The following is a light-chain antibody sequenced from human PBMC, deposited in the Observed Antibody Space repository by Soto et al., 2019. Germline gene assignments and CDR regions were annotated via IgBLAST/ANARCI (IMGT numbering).Light chain of an antibody. CDR1: QSVSSSY. Sequence: EVLLTQSPGTLSLSPGERSTFSCRASQSVSSSYIAWYQHKRGQAPRRLIYCASIRATGIPDRFSGSGYGTDFTLTISRLEPEDFALYYCQQYHTSPLTFGQGTKVDIK. V-gene: IGKV3-20*01. CDR2: CAS. CDR3: QQYHTSPLT. J-gene: IGKJ1*01.